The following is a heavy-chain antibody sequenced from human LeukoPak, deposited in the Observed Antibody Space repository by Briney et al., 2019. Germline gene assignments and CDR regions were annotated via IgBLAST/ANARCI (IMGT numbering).Heavy chain of an antibody. V-gene: IGHV1-2*02. Sequence: GASVKVSCKASGYTFTGYYMHWVRQAPGQGLEWMGWINPNSGGTNYAQKFQGRVTMTRDTSISTAYMELSRLRSDDTAVYYCARDLEGSSWAPPQDWGQGTLVTVSS. CDR1: GYTFTGYY. D-gene: IGHD6-13*01. CDR2: INPNSGGT. CDR3: ARDLEGSSWAPPQD. J-gene: IGHJ4*02.